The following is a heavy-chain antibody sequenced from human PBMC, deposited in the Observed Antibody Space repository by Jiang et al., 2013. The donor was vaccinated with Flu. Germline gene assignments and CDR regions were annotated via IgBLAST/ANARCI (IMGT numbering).Heavy chain of an antibody. CDR2: IIPILGIA. CDR1: GGTFSSYT. D-gene: IGHD3-22*01. Sequence: GAEVKKPGSSVKVSCKASGGTFSSYTISWVRQAPGQGLEWMGRIIPILGIANYAQKFQGRVTITADKSTSTAYMELSSLRSEDTAVYYCASYDSSGYPFDYWGQGTLVTVSS. J-gene: IGHJ4*02. V-gene: IGHV1-69*02. CDR3: ASYDSSGYPFDY.